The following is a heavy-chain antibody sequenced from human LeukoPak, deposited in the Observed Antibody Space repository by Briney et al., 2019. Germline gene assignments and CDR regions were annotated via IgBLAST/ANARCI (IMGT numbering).Heavy chain of an antibody. CDR3: ARWGVNAGLDR. V-gene: IGHV3-7*01. J-gene: IGHJ5*01. CDR1: GFTFRDYW. D-gene: IGHD3-10*01. CDR2: IWPDGSDT. Sequence: GASLRLSCAASGFTFRDYWMAWVRQAPGKGLEWVANIWPDGSDTYHVDSVRGRFTISRDNAQRSLNIQMNSLRAEDSAVYYCARWGVNAGLDRWGQGTLVIVSS.